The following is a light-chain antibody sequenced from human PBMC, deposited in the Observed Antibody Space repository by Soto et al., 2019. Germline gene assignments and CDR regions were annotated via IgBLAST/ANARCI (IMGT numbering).Light chain of an antibody. Sequence: QSVLTQPRSVSGSPGQSVTISCTGASSDVGGYNSVSWYQQHPGKAPKLMIYDVNKRPSGVPDRFSGSKSGNTASLTISGLQTEDEADYYCCSYAGTSYVFGTGTKVNV. J-gene: IGLJ1*01. CDR3: CSYAGTSYV. V-gene: IGLV2-11*01. CDR2: DVN. CDR1: SSDVGGYNS.